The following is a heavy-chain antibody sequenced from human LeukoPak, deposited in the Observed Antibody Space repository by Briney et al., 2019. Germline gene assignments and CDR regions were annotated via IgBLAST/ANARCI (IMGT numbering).Heavy chain of an antibody. Sequence: GGSLRLSCAASGFTFNGYWMYWVRQAPGKGLVWVSRINTDGSSMNYADSVKGRFTISRDNAKNTVYLQMNSLRAEDTAVYYCVSFYETYWGRGTLVTVSS. CDR1: GFTFNGYW. D-gene: IGHD2/OR15-2a*01. CDR2: INTDGSSM. CDR3: VSFYETY. V-gene: IGHV3-74*01. J-gene: IGHJ4*02.